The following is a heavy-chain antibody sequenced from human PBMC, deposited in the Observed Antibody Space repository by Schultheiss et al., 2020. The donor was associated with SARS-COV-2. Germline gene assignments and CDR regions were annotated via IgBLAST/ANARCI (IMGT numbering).Heavy chain of an antibody. CDR1: GFTFSSYW. V-gene: IGHV3-48*01. Sequence: GGSLRLSCAASGFTFSSYWMNWVRQAPGKGLEWISYISSGGDMIFYAESVKGRFTISRDNSKNTLYLQMNSLRAEDTAVYYCARLDTGTLYYYYYGMDVWGQGTTVTVSS. CDR3: ARLDTGTLYYYYYGMDV. D-gene: IGHD1-7*01. J-gene: IGHJ6*02. CDR2: ISSGGDMI.